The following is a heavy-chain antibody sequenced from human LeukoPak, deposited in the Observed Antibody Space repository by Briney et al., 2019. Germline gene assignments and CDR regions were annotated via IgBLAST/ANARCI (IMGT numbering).Heavy chain of an antibody. J-gene: IGHJ6*02. V-gene: IGHV4-59*08. D-gene: IGHD4-17*01. CDR3: ARCTVTRYGMDV. CDR1: GDSISSYY. Sequence: SETLSLTCSVSGDSISSYYWSWIRQPPGKGLEWIGYIYYSGSTNYNPSLKSRVTISVDTSKNQFSLKLSSVTAADTAVYYCARCTVTRYGMDVWGQGTTVTVSS. CDR2: IYYSGST.